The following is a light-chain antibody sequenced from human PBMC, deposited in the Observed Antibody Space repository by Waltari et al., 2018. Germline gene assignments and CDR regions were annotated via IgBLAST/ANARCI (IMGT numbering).Light chain of an antibody. V-gene: IGKV3-11*01. CDR1: QSVSSY. J-gene: IGKJ5*01. CDR3: QHRSNWPA. Sequence: EIVMTQSPATLSLSPGERATLSCRASQSVSSYLAWYQQKPGQAPRLLIYDASNRATGIPARFSGSGSGTDFTLTISSLEPEDFAVYYCQHRSNWPAFGQGTRLEIK. CDR2: DAS.